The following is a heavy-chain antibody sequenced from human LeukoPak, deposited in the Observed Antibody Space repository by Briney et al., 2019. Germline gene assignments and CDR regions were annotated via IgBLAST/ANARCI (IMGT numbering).Heavy chain of an antibody. J-gene: IGHJ2*01. CDR2: ISRSGSYI. CDR3: ARDRADYGDWYFDL. CDR1: EFTFSSYS. V-gene: IGHV3-21*01. D-gene: IGHD4-17*01. Sequence: PGGSLRLSCAASEFTFSSYSMNWVRQAPGKGLEWVSSISRSGSYIYYADSVKGRFTISRDNARNSLYLQMNSLRAEDTAVYYCARDRADYGDWYFDLWGRGTLVTVSS.